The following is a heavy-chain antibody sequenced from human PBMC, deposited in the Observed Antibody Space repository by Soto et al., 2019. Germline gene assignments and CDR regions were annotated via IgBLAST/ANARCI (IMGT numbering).Heavy chain of an antibody. D-gene: IGHD2-15*01. CDR2: ISAYNGNT. V-gene: IGHV1-18*01. Sequence: QVQLVQSGAEVKKPGASVKVSCKASGYTFTSDGISWVRQAPGQGRERMGWISAYNGNTNYAQKLQGRVTMTTDTSTSTAYMELRSLRSDDTAVYYCARDIFPHAILVVSDYWGQGTLVTVSS. CDR1: GYTFTSDG. CDR3: ARDIFPHAILVVSDY. J-gene: IGHJ4*02.